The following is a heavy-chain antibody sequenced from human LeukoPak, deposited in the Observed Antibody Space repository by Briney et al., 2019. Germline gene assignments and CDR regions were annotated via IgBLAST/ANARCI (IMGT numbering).Heavy chain of an antibody. D-gene: IGHD6-19*01. Sequence: KPSETLSLTCTVSGGSISSSYWSWIRQPPGKGLEWIGYIYYSGSTNYNPSLKSRVTISLDKSKNQFSLKLSSVTAADTAVYYCATGAVAGTGRWGQGTLVTVSS. V-gene: IGHV4-59*01. CDR2: IYYSGST. CDR1: GGSISSSY. CDR3: ATGAVAGTGR. J-gene: IGHJ4*02.